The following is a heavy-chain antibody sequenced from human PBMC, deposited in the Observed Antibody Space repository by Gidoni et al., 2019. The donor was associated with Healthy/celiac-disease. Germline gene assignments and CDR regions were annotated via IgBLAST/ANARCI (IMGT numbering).Heavy chain of an antibody. CDR2: INPSGGST. V-gene: IGHV1-46*01. CDR3: ARDDRREWVGAFDY. D-gene: IGHD1-26*01. CDR1: GSTFTSYY. Sequence: QVQLVQSWAVVQKPGSSVKDSCKSSGSTFTSYYMHWVRQAPGQGLEWMGIINPSGGSTSYAQKFQGRVTMTRDTSTSTVYMELSSLRSEDTAVYYCARDDRREWVGAFDYWGQGTLVTVSS. J-gene: IGHJ4*02.